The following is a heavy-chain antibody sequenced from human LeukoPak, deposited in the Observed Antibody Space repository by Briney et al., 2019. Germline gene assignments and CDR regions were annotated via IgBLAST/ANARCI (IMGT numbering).Heavy chain of an antibody. J-gene: IGHJ4*02. CDR1: GYTFTSYG. CDR2: ISAYNGNT. Sequence: ASVKVSCKASGYTFTSYGISWVRPAPGQGLEWMGWISAYNGNTNYAQNLQGRVTLTTDTSTGTAYMELRSLTSDDTAVYYCVRGGGFNSGFEYWGQGTLVIVSS. V-gene: IGHV1-18*01. CDR3: VRGGGFNSGFEY. D-gene: IGHD3-10*01.